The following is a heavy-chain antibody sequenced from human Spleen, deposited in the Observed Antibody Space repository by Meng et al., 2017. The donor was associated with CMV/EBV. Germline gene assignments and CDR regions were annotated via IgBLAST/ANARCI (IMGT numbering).Heavy chain of an antibody. D-gene: IGHD1-1*01. Sequence: TLSLTCAVYGGSLTDYIWSWIRQSPEKGLEWIGDISHSGRTNYNPSLKSRVTISVDTSNNQFFLRVTSVTAADTAVYYCARGRTDFDSWGQGTLVTVSS. CDR1: GGSLTDYI. J-gene: IGHJ4*02. CDR2: ISHSGRT. V-gene: IGHV4-34*01. CDR3: ARGRTDFDS.